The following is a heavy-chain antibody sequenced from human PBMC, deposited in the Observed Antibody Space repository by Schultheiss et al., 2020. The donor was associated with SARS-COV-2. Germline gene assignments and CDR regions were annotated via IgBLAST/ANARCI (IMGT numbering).Heavy chain of an antibody. V-gene: IGHV4-39*01. D-gene: IGHD3-22*01. J-gene: IGHJ4*02. Sequence: SETLSLTCTVSGGSISSSSYYWGWIRQPPGKGLEWIGSIYYSGSTYYNPSLKSRVTISVDTSKNQFSLKLSSVTAADTAVYYCARPDNDRAGFDYWGQGTLVTVSS. CDR1: GGSISSSSYY. CDR2: IYYSGST. CDR3: ARPDNDRAGFDY.